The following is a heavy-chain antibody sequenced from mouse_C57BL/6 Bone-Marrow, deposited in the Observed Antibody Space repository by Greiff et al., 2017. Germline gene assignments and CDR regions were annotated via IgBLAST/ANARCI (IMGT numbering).Heavy chain of an antibody. CDR3: ARATVTTYYAMDY. D-gene: IGHD2-2*01. CDR2: IYPGGGYT. J-gene: IGHJ4*01. CDR1: GYTFTNYW. Sequence: VQLQQSGAELVRPGTSVKMSCKASGYTFTNYWIGWAKQRPGHGLEWIGDIYPGGGYTNYNEKFKGKATLTADKSSSTAYMQFSSLTSKDSAIYYCARATVTTYYAMDYWGQGTSVTVSS. V-gene: IGHV1-63*01.